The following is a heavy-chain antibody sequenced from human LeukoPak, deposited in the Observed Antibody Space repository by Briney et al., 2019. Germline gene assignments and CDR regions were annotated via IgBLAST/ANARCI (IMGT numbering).Heavy chain of an antibody. V-gene: IGHV4-59*01. CDR3: ARFGTSSSRFFDQ. Sequence: SETLSLTCTVSGGSISAYYWSWIRQPPGKGLEWIGYIHYSGTTNYYPSLKSRVTIALDTSKNHFSLKLNSVTAADTAVYYCARFGTSSSRFFDQWGQGTLVTVSS. J-gene: IGHJ4*02. CDR1: GGSISAYY. CDR2: IHYSGTT. D-gene: IGHD6-6*01.